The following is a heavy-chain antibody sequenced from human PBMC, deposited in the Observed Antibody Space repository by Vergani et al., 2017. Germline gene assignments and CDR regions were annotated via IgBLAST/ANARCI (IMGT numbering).Heavy chain of an antibody. V-gene: IGHV4-34*01. Sequence: QVQLQQWGAGLLKPSETLSLTCGVYGGSFSVYYWSWMRQPPGKGLEWIGEINHSGSTNYNPSLKSRVTISVDTSKNQFSLKLSYVTAADTAVYYCARGSDPRTAITTYYYYYMDVWGKGTTVTVAS. CDR2: INHSGST. D-gene: IGHD1/OR15-1a*01. J-gene: IGHJ6*03. CDR3: ARGSDPRTAITTYYYYYMDV. CDR1: GGSFSVYY.